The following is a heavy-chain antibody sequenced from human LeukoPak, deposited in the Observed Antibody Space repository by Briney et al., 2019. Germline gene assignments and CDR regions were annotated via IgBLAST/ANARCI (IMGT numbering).Heavy chain of an antibody. V-gene: IGHV4-30-4*01. CDR3: ARVYDFWSGHNWFDP. CDR2: IYHSGST. CDR1: GGSISSGDYY. J-gene: IGHJ5*02. Sequence: SETLSLTCTVSGGSISSGDYYWSWIRQPPGKGLEWIGYIYHSGSTYYNPSLKSRVTISVDTSKNQFSLKLSSVTAADTAVYYCARVYDFWSGHNWFDPWGQGTLVTVSS. D-gene: IGHD3-3*01.